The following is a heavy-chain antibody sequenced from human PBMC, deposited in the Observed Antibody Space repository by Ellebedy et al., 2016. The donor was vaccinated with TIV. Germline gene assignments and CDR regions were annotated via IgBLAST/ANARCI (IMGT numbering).Heavy chain of an antibody. D-gene: IGHD3-16*01. J-gene: IGHJ3*01. CDR3: ATAPRFPVNPNAFDV. V-gene: IGHV1-8*01. CDR2: MNPNSGNT. CDR1: GYTFTSYD. Sequence: ASVKVSCKASGYTFTSYDINWVRQATGQGLEWMGWMNPNSGNTGYAQKFQGRVTMTRNTSISTAYMELSSLRSEDTGVYYCATAPRFPVNPNAFDVWGQGTMVIVSS.